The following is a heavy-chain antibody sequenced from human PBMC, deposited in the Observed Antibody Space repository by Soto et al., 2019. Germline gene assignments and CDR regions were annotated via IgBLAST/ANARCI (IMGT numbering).Heavy chain of an antibody. CDR2: ISGSGGST. V-gene: IGHV3-23*01. CDR1: GFTCSGYA. CDR3: AGILEWLYLRYYYYMDV. Sequence: GGPQRLSCAASGFTCSGYAMSRVRQAPGKGLEWVSAISGSGGSTYYADSVKGRFTISRDNSKNTLYLQMNSLRAEDTAVYYCAGILEWLYLRYYYYMDVWGKGTTVTVSS. J-gene: IGHJ6*03. D-gene: IGHD3-3*01.